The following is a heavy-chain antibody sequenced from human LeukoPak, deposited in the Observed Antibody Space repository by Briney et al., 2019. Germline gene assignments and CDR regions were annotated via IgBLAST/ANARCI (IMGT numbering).Heavy chain of an antibody. J-gene: IGHJ3*02. CDR3: ARHPWNDGAFDI. D-gene: IGHD1-1*01. Sequence: SETLSLTCTVSGGSISSYYWSWIRQPPGKGLEWIGYIYYSGSTNYNPSLKSRVTISVDTSKNQFSLKLSSVTAADTVVYYCARHPWNDGAFDIWGQGTMVTVSS. CDR1: GGSISSYY. CDR2: IYYSGST. V-gene: IGHV4-59*08.